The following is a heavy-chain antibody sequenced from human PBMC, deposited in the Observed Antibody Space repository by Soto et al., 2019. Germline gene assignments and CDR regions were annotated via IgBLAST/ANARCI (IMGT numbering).Heavy chain of an antibody. CDR2: TDHSVTT. D-gene: IGHD6-19*01. Sequence: QVQLQESGPGLVKPSGTLSLTCAVYGGSVSSGNWWSWVLQPPGKGLEWIGATDHSVTTNYNKSLTSRVTQSRDKSKNQISLNLSSVTAAYTAVYYCARHVTVPGTSVCDYCGQGTLVTVSS. J-gene: IGHJ4*02. CDR3: ARHVTVPGTSVCDY. V-gene: IGHV4-4*02. CDR1: GGSVSSGNW.